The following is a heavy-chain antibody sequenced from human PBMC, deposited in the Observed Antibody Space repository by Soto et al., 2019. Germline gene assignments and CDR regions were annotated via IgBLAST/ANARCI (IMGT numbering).Heavy chain of an antibody. CDR2: INPSGGST. V-gene: IGHV1-46*01. CDR3: ARATARDSSGYYYDY. J-gene: IGHJ4*02. CDR1: GYTFTSYY. Sequence: ASVKVACKASGYTFTSYYMHWVRQAPGQGLEWMGIINPSGGSTSYAQKFQGRVTMTRDTSTSTVYMELSSLRSEDTAVYYCARATARDSSGYYYDYWGQGTLVTVSS. D-gene: IGHD3-22*01.